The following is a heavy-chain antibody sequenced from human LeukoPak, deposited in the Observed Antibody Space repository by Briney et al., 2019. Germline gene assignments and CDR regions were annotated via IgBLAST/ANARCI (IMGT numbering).Heavy chain of an antibody. CDR2: IKLDGSEK. CDR1: RFSFKEAW. Sequence: GGSLRLSCAASRFSFKEAWMNWVRQAPGKGLEWVANIKLDGSEKNYVDSVKGRFTISRDNAKDTLYLQMNSLTAEDTAVYYCARSDWFDPWGQGTLVTVSS. J-gene: IGHJ5*02. CDR3: ARSDWFDP. V-gene: IGHV3-7*01.